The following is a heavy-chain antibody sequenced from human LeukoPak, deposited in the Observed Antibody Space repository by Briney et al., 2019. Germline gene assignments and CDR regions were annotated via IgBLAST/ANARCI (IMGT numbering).Heavy chain of an antibody. V-gene: IGHV3-7*01. CDR2: IKQDGSEK. Sequence: GGSLRLSCAASGFIFSSHWMSWVRQAPGKGLEWVANIKQDGSEKYYVDSVKGRFTISRDNAKNSLYLEMNSLRAEDTAVYYCARDYSSGWYGGYWGQGTLVTVSS. CDR1: GFIFSSHW. CDR3: ARDYSSGWYGGY. J-gene: IGHJ4*02. D-gene: IGHD6-19*01.